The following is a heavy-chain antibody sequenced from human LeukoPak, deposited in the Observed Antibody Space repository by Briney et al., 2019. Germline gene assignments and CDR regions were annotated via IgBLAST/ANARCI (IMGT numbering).Heavy chain of an antibody. D-gene: IGHD3-10*01. V-gene: IGHV3-30-3*01. CDR1: GFTFSNYA. CDR3: VKDRTGTYTLDY. Sequence: PGRSLRLSCAATGFTFSNYAIHWGRQAPGKGLERVAFISDDGSRQHYADSGKGRFTISRDNSKNTLNLQVNSLRAEDTAVYYCVKDRTGTYTLDYWGQGTLVTVSS. J-gene: IGHJ4*02. CDR2: ISDDGSRQ.